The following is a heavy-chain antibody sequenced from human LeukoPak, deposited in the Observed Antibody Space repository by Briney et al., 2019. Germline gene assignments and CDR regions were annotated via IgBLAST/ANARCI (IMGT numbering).Heavy chain of an antibody. J-gene: IGHJ4*02. D-gene: IGHD3-10*01. V-gene: IGHV3-53*01. CDR3: ASGMVRGVFLY. CDR1: GFTVSSNS. Sequence: GGSLRLSCAASGFTVSSNSMSWVRQAPGKGLEWVSVIYSGGNTFDADSVKGRFTISRDNSKNTLYLQMNSLRAEDTAVYYCASGMVRGVFLYWGQGTLVTVSP. CDR2: IYSGGNT.